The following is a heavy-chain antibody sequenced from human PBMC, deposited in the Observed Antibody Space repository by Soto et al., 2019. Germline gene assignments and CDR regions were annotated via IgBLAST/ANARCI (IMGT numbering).Heavy chain of an antibody. Sequence: ASVKVSCKASGYTFTSYAMHWVRQAPGQRLEWMGWINAGNGNTKYSQKFQGRVTITRDTSASTAYMELSSLRSEDTAVYYCASGIAVAGIHYFDYWGQGXLVTVSS. CDR3: ASGIAVAGIHYFDY. CDR2: INAGNGNT. V-gene: IGHV1-3*01. D-gene: IGHD6-19*01. J-gene: IGHJ4*02. CDR1: GYTFTSYA.